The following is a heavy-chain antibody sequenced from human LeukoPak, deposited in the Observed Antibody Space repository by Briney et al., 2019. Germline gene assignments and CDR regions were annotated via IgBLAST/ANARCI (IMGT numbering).Heavy chain of an antibody. J-gene: IGHJ4*02. CDR1: GFTFSSYW. D-gene: IGHD4-17*01. V-gene: IGHV3-7*01. CDR3: AKDSTDYGDYNAGY. CDR2: IKQDGSGK. Sequence: GGSLRLSCAASGFTFSSYWMSWVRQAPGKGLEWVANIKQDGSGKYYVDSVKGRFTISRDNAKNSLYLQMNSLRAEDTAVYYCAKDSTDYGDYNAGYWGQGTLVTVSS.